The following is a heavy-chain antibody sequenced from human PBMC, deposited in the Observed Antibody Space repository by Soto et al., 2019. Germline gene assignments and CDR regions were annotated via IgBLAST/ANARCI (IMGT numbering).Heavy chain of an antibody. Sequence: PWGSLRLSCAASGFTFSIYAMSWVRQAPGKGLEWVSTISDGGGSTYYADSAQGRFTVSRDNSKNTMYLQMDSLRAEDTAVYYCAKDRSRYNSGWHDWFDTWGKGA. CDR1: GFTFSIYA. J-gene: IGHJ5*02. D-gene: IGHD6-19*01. CDR3: AKDRSRYNSGWHDWFDT. CDR2: ISDGGGST. V-gene: IGHV3-23*01.